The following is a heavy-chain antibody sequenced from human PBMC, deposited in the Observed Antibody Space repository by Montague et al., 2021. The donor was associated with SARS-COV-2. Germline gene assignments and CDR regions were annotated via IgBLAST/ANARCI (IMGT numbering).Heavy chain of an antibody. D-gene: IGHD3-16*02. J-gene: IGHJ3*02. CDR2: ISTSAYTT. CDR3: TRDYRSIVGDGLDI. V-gene: IGHV3-48*03. Sequence: SLRLSCAASGFTFSNYDMNWVRRAPGKGAEWISYISTSAYTTSYAGSVKGRFTISRDNGKNSLYLQMNSLRVEDTAVYYCTRDYRSIVGDGLDIWGQGTKVTVSS. CDR1: GFTFSNYD.